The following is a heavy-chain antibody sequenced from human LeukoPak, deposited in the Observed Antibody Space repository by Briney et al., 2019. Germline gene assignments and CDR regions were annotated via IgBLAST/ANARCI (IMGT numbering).Heavy chain of an antibody. Sequence: GGSLRLSCAASGFNFITAAMTWVRQAPGKGLEWVSLIGSSGGSTYYADSVKGRFTISRDNSNHTLSLQMNSLRVEDTAIYYCVKALTDDAFDIWGQGTMVTVSS. V-gene: IGHV3-23*01. J-gene: IGHJ3*02. CDR3: VKALTDDAFDI. CDR1: GFNFITAA. CDR2: IGSSGGST.